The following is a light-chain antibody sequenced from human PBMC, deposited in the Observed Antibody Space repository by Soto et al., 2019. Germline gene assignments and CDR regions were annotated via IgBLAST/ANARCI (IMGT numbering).Light chain of an antibody. CDR1: QSISSW. Sequence: DIQMTQSPSTLSASVGDRVTITCRASQSISSWLAWYQQKPGKAPKLLIYKASSLESGVPSRFSGGGSGTEFTLTISSLQPDDFATYHCQQYHSYPLTFGGGTKVEFK. V-gene: IGKV1-5*03. CDR2: KAS. J-gene: IGKJ4*01. CDR3: QQYHSYPLT.